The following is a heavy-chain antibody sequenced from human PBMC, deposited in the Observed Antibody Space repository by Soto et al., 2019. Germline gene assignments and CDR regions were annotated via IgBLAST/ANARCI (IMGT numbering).Heavy chain of an antibody. CDR2: MNPNSGNT. Sequence: QVQLVRSGAEVKEPGASVKVSCKASGYTSTSYDIDWVRQATGQGLEWMGWMNPNSGNTGYAQKFQGRVTMTRNTSISTAYKELSSLRSEDTAVYYCAREYSSGWSKDWGQGTLVTVSS. J-gene: IGHJ4*02. CDR3: AREYSSGWSKD. V-gene: IGHV1-8*01. D-gene: IGHD6-19*01. CDR1: GYTSTSYD.